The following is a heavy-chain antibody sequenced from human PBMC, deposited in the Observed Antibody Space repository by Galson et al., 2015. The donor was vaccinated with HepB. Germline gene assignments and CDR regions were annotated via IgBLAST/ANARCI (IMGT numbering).Heavy chain of an antibody. CDR2: IIPIFGTA. Sequence: SVKVSCKASGGTFSSYAISWVRQAPGQGLEWMGGIIPIFGTANYAQKFQGRVTITADESTSTAYMELSSLRSEDTAVYYCARGDEIVVVTGYGMDVWGQRTTVTVSS. CDR1: GGTFSSYA. D-gene: IGHD2-21*02. J-gene: IGHJ6*02. V-gene: IGHV1-69*13. CDR3: ARGDEIVVVTGYGMDV.